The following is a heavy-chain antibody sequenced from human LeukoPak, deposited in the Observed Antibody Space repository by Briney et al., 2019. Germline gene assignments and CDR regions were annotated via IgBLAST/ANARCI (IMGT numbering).Heavy chain of an antibody. CDR1: GGTFSSYA. V-gene: IGHV1-69*05. CDR3: ARDIVVVPAPYGMDV. D-gene: IGHD2-2*01. J-gene: IGHJ6*02. Sequence: SVKVSCKASGGTFSSYAISWVRQAPGQGLEWMGGIIPIFGTANYAQKFQGRVTITTDESTSTAYMELRSLRSDDTAVYYCARDIVVVPAPYGMDVWGQGTTVTVSS. CDR2: IIPIFGTA.